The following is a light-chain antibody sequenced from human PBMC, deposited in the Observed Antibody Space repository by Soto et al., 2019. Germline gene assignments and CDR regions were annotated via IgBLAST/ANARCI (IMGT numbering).Light chain of an antibody. J-gene: IGKJ2*01. Sequence: EIVMTQSPASLSVSPGDGATLSCRASQSVASNVAWYQQRPGQGPRLLIHGASTRAVGVPARFSGSGSGTDFTRTISSLQSEDFAFYYCQQYHNWPPQYTFGQGTKLQIK. V-gene: IGKV3-15*01. CDR2: GAS. CDR3: QQYHNWPPQYT. CDR1: QSVASN.